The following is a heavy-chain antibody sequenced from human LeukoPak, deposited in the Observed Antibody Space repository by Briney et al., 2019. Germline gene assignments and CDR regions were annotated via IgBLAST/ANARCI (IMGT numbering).Heavy chain of an antibody. J-gene: IGHJ4*02. CDR1: GYSISSDYY. D-gene: IGHD7-27*01. CDR2: IYHSGST. Sequence: SETLSLTCSVSGYSISSDYYWGWIRQPPGKGLEWIGSIYHSGSTYQSPSLKSRVTISIDTSKNQFSLKLSPVTAADTAVYYCASRKLGNDYWGQGTLVTVSS. V-gene: IGHV4-38-2*02. CDR3: ASRKLGNDY.